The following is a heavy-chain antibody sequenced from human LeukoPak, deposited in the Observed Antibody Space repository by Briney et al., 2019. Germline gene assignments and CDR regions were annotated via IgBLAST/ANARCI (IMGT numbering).Heavy chain of an antibody. CDR2: ISSSGSTI. V-gene: IGHV3-48*03. CDR3: ASLWLGELWVDY. J-gene: IGHJ4*02. Sequence: GGSLRLSCAASGFTFSSYEMNWVRQAPGKGLEWVSYISSSGSTIYYADSVKGRFTISRDNAKNSLYLQMNSLRAEDTAVYYCASLWLGELWVDYWGQGTLVTVSS. D-gene: IGHD3-10*01. CDR1: GFTFSSYE.